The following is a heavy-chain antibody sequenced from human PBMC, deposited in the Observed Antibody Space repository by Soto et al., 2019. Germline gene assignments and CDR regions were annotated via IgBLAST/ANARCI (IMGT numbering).Heavy chain of an antibody. D-gene: IGHD2-2*01. V-gene: IGHV3-23*01. J-gene: IGHJ5*02. CDR1: GFTFSDHA. CDR3: AKRNWEGCRSIRCYLYHH. Sequence: EVQLLESGGGLEQPGGSLRLSCAASGFTFSDHAMSWVRQAPGKGLAWVSGISGSGGSTDYADSVKGRFTISRDNSKNPLYVHMDSLSVEDTAVYYCAKRNWEGCRSIRCYLYHHWGQGALVTVST. CDR2: ISGSGGST.